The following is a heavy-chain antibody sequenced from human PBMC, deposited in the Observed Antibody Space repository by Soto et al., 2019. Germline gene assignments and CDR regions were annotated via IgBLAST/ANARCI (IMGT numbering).Heavy chain of an antibody. CDR2: RFRSGGR. CDR1: GDSINNTYW. D-gene: IGHD2-8*01. Sequence: QVQLQQSGPGLVKPSGTLSLTCFVSGDSINNTYWWSWVRQAPEKGLGWSGERFRSGGRSYMPSLRGRITTSVDTSKNQSSLKLTSVTAADTAVYYCARAVYCTTANCWDDFHYYNIDVWGQGTAVTVSS. J-gene: IGHJ6*02. V-gene: IGHV4-4*02. CDR3: ARAVYCTTANCWDDFHYYNIDV.